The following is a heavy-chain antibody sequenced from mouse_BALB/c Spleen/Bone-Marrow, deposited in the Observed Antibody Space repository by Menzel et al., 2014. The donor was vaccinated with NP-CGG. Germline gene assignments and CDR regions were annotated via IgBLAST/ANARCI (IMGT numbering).Heavy chain of an antibody. CDR2: ISSGSSTI. V-gene: IGHV5-17*02. D-gene: IGHD1-1*01. CDR3: ARSGSSSGYFDY. CDR1: GFTFSSFA. J-gene: IGHJ2*01. Sequence: EVQLVESGGGLAQPGGSRKLSCAASGFTFSSFAMHWVRQAPEKGLEWVAYISSGSSTIYYADTVMGRFTISRDNPKNTLFLQMTSLRSEDTAMYYCARSGSSSGYFDYWGQGTTLTVSS.